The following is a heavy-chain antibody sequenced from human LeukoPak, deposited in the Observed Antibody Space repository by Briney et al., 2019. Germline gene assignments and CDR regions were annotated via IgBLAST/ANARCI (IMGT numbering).Heavy chain of an antibody. V-gene: IGHV1-18*01. Sequence: ASVKVSCKASGYTFTSYGISWVRQAPGQGLEWMGWISAYNGNTNYAQKLQGRVTMTTDTPTSTAYMELRSLRSDDTAVYYCARGYDILTGYDYFDYWGQGTLVTVSS. CDR2: ISAYNGNT. CDR1: GYTFTSYG. CDR3: ARGYDILTGYDYFDY. D-gene: IGHD3-9*01. J-gene: IGHJ4*02.